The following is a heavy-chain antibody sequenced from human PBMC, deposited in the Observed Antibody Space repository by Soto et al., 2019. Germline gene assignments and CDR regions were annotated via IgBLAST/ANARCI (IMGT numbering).Heavy chain of an antibody. J-gene: IGHJ5*02. Sequence: ASVKVSCKASGYTFTSYAIHWVRQAPGQRLEWMGWINAGNGNTKCSQKFQGRVTITRDTSASTAYMELSSLRSEDTAVYYCARDSKAIQLWPPSFDPWGQGTLVTVS. CDR3: ARDSKAIQLWPPSFDP. V-gene: IGHV1-3*01. D-gene: IGHD5-18*01. CDR1: GYTFTSYA. CDR2: INAGNGNT.